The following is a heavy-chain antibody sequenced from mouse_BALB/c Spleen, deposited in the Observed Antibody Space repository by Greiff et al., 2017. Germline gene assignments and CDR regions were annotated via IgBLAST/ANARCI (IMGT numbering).Heavy chain of an antibody. V-gene: IGHV5-17*02. CDR2: ISSGSSTI. D-gene: IGHD2-10*02. CDR1: GFTFSSFG. Sequence: EVMLVESGGGLVQPGGSRKLSCAASGFTFSSFGMHWVRQAPEKGLEWVAYISSGSSTIYYADTVKGRFTISRDNPKNTLFLQMTSLRSEDTAMYYCARSSYGKDAMDYWGQGTSVTVSS. J-gene: IGHJ4*01. CDR3: ARSSYGKDAMDY.